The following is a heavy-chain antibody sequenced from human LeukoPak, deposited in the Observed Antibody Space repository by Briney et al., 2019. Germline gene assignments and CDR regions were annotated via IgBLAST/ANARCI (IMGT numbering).Heavy chain of an antibody. J-gene: IGHJ4*02. V-gene: IGHV3-9*01. D-gene: IGHD3-10*01. CDR2: ISWNSGSI. Sequence: GGSLRLSCAASGFTFDDYAMHWVRQAPGKGLEWVSGISWNSGSIGYADSVKGRFTISRDNSKNTVYLQMNSLRPEDTATYYCTKDDVAMVRGVMTKWGQGTLVTVSS. CDR1: GFTFDDYA. CDR3: TKDDVAMVRGVMTK.